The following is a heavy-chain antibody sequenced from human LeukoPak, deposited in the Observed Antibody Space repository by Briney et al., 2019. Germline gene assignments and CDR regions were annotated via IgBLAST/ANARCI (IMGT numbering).Heavy chain of an antibody. Sequence: ASVKVSCKASGYTLNTYGVSWVRQAPGQGLEWMGWISGYNDKKEFAQKFQGRVAMTTGASTNTAYMELRSLTYDDTAVYYCARDRDSIAVAGSPRYCDYWGQGSLVTVSS. V-gene: IGHV1-18*01. J-gene: IGHJ4*02. D-gene: IGHD6-19*01. CDR3: ARDRDSIAVAGSPRYCDY. CDR1: GYTLNTYG. CDR2: ISGYNDKK.